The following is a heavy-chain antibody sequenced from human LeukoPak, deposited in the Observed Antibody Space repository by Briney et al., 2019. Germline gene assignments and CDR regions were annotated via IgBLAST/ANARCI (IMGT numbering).Heavy chain of an antibody. J-gene: IGHJ4*02. D-gene: IGHD3-22*01. CDR1: GGSFSSYY. V-gene: IGHV4-59*01. CDR3: ARVDYDSSGYFDY. Sequence: SETLSLTCTVSGGSFSSYYWSWIRQPPGKGLVWIGYIYYSGSTNYNPSLKSRVTMSIDTSRNQFSLKVTSVTAADTAVYYCARVDYDSSGYFDYWGQGTPVTVSS. CDR2: IYYSGST.